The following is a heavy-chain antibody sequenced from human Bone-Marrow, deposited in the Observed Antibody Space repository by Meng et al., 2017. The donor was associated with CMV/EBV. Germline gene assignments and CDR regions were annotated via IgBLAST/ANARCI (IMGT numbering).Heavy chain of an antibody. CDR2: IYYTGRT. V-gene: IGHV4-61*01. CDR1: GGSVSAESYY. D-gene: IGHD6-19*01. Sequence: GSLRLSCTVSGGSVSAESYYWSRIRQPPGKGLEWIGYIYYTGRTTYNSSLESRVTISVDASKNQFSLRLTSVTAADTAVYYCARGRSVAQTWGQGTLVTVSS. CDR3: ARGRSVAQT. J-gene: IGHJ5*02.